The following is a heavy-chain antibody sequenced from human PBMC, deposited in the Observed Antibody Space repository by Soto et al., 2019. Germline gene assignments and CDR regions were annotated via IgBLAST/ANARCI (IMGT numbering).Heavy chain of an antibody. CDR1: GYTFTGYY. CDR2: INPNSGDT. Sequence: ASVKVSCKASGYTFTGYYVHWVRQAPGQGLEWMGWINPNSGDTYLAQRFQGRVTMNRDTSIGTAYMELRGLTSDDTAEYYCAKGGAIVAAGTRVYLYNAMDVWGQGTTVTVAS. J-gene: IGHJ6*02. CDR3: AKGGAIVAAGTRVYLYNAMDV. V-gene: IGHV1-2*02. D-gene: IGHD1-26*01.